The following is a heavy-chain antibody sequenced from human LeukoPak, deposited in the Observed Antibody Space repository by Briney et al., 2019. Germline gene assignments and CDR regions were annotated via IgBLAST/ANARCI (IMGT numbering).Heavy chain of an antibody. V-gene: IGHV3-9*01. CDR3: AKSSPGLYYFDY. J-gene: IGHJ4*02. D-gene: IGHD3-10*01. CDR2: ISWNSGSI. Sequence: GGSLRLSCAASGFTFDDYAMHWVRQAPGKGLEWVSGISWNSGSIGYADSVKGRFTISRDNAKNSLYLQMNSLRAEDTALYYCAKSSPGLYYFDYWGQGTLVTVSS. CDR1: GFTFDDYA.